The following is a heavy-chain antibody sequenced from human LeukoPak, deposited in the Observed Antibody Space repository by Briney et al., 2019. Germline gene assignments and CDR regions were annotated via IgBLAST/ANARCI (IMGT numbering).Heavy chain of an antibody. J-gene: IGHJ6*02. CDR3: AREGYSYRYYYYGMDV. CDR1: GGSISSTSHY. Sequence: SETLSLTCTVSGGSISSTSHYWGWIRQPPGKGLEWIGIIYYSGSTFYNPSLKSRVTISIDTSKNQFSLKLTSVTAADTAVYYCAREGYSYRYYYYGMDVWGQGTTVTVSS. CDR2: IYYSGST. V-gene: IGHV4-39*07. D-gene: IGHD5-18*01.